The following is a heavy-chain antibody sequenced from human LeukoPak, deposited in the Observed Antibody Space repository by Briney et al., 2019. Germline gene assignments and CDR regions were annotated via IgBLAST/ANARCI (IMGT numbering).Heavy chain of an antibody. CDR1: WISLSASGVG. CDR3: AHMESSRPIDY. J-gene: IGHJ4*02. CDR2: IYWDDGK. Sequence: ESGPTLVKPTQTLTPSPTFFWISLSASGVGVGWIRQPPGKALEWLALIYWDDGKRYSPSLKSRLTITKDTSKHQAVLKMTNMDPVDIRTYYCAHMESSRPIDYWGQGTLVTVSS. V-gene: IGHV2-5*02. D-gene: IGHD2-2*01.